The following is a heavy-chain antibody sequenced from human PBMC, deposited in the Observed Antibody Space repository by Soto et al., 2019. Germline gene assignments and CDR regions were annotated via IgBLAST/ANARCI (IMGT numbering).Heavy chain of an antibody. CDR3: ARSPALYESSGSPDY. CDR2: ISAYNGKT. V-gene: IGHV1-18*01. J-gene: IGHJ4*02. D-gene: IGHD3-22*01. CDR1: GYTFTSYG. Sequence: GASVKVSCKASGYTFTSYGISWFRQAPGQGLEWMGWISAYNGKTNYAQKLQGRVTMTTDTSTSTAYMELRSLRSDDTAVYYCARSPALYESSGSPDYWGQGTLVTVSS.